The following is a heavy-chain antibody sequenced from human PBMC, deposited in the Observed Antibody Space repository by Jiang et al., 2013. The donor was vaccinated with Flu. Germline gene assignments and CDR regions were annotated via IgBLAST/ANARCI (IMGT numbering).Heavy chain of an antibody. V-gene: IGHV3-48*01. CDR3: ASLTVTTDY. J-gene: IGHJ4*02. Sequence: TFSSYWMSWVRQAPGKGLEWVSYISSSSSTIYYADSVKGRFTISRDNAKNSLYLQMNSLRAEDTAVYYCASLTVTTDYWGQGTLVTVSS. CDR2: ISSSSSTI. D-gene: IGHD4-17*01. CDR1: TFSSYW.